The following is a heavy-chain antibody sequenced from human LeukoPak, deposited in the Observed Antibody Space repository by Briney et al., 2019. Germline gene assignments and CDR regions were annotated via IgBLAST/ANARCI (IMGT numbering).Heavy chain of an antibody. V-gene: IGHV1-69*04. Sequence: ASVRVSCKASGGTFSSYAISWVRQAPGQGLEWMGRIIPILGIANYAQKFQGRVTITTDKSTSTAYMELSSLRSEDTAVYYCASEHGRFDYWGQGTLVTVSS. CDR1: GGTFSSYA. J-gene: IGHJ4*02. CDR3: ASEHGRFDY. CDR2: IIPILGIA.